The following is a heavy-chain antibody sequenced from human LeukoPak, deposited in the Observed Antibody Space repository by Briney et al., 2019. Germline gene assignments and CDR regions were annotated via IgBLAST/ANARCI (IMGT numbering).Heavy chain of an antibody. D-gene: IGHD2-2*01. CDR1: GYTFTGYY. J-gene: IGHJ6*02. Sequence: ASVKVSCKASGYTFTGYYMHWVRQAPGQGLEWMGRINPNSGGTNYAQKFQGRVTMTRDTSISTAYMELSRLRSDDTAVYYCASFEVPAAMFFLGTDVWGQGTTVTVSS. V-gene: IGHV1-2*06. CDR3: ASFEVPAAMFFLGTDV. CDR2: INPNSGGT.